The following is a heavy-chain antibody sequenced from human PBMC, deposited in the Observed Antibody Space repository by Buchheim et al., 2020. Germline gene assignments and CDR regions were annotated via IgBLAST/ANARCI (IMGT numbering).Heavy chain of an antibody. CDR3: ARRTISSGWYFPFDY. D-gene: IGHD6-19*01. CDR2: IYYSGST. CDR1: GGSISSSSYY. V-gene: IGHV4-39*01. Sequence: QLQLQESGPGLVKPSETLSLTCTVSGGSISSSSYYWGWIRQPPGKGLEWIGSIYYSGSTYYNPSLKSRVTISVDTSKNKFSLKLSSVTAADTAVYYCARRTISSGWYFPFDYWGQGTL. J-gene: IGHJ4*02.